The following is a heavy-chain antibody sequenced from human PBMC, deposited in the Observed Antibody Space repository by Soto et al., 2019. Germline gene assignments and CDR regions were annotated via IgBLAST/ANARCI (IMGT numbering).Heavy chain of an antibody. CDR1: GYTFTNYW. Sequence: GESLKISCKGSGYTFTNYWIGWVRQMSGKGLECMGIIYPGDSDTRYSPSFQGQVTISADKSISTAYLHWSGLKASDTAMYYCASHNRYSSTWFEGWFDPWGQGTLVTVSS. V-gene: IGHV5-51*01. J-gene: IGHJ5*02. D-gene: IGHD6-13*01. CDR2: IYPGDSDT. CDR3: ASHNRYSSTWFEGWFDP.